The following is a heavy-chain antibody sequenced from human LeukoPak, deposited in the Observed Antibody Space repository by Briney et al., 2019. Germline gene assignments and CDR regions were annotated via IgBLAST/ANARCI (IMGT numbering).Heavy chain of an antibody. CDR3: ARDHFDSGTYYHDD. CDR2: IYGGSST. Sequence: PGGSLRLSCAASGFTVSNNYMSWVRQDPGKGLELVSVIYGGSSTHYTDSVKGRFTISRDNSQNTLYLQMTNLRAEETAVYYCARDHFDSGTYYHDDWGQGTLVTVSS. J-gene: IGHJ4*02. D-gene: IGHD3-10*01. CDR1: GFTVSNNY. V-gene: IGHV3-53*01.